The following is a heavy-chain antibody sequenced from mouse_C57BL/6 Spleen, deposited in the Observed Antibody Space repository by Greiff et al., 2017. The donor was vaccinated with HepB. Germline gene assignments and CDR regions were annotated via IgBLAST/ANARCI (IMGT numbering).Heavy chain of an antibody. CDR1: GYTFTSYW. Sequence: VQLQQPGAELVKPGASVKLSCKASGYTFTSYWMQWVKQRPGQGLEWIGEIDPSDSYTNYNQKFKGKATLTVDTSSSTAYMQLSSLTSEDSAVYYCAAGGNGYTYYAMDYWGQGTSVTVSS. J-gene: IGHJ4*01. D-gene: IGHD2-2*01. CDR3: AAGGNGYTYYAMDY. CDR2: IDPSDSYT. V-gene: IGHV1-50*01.